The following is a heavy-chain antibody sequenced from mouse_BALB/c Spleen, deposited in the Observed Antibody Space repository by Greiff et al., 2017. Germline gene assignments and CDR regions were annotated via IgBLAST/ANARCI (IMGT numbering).Heavy chain of an antibody. CDR3: ALGYFDY. CDR1: GYSITSDYA. V-gene: IGHV3-2*02. D-gene: IGHD3-1*01. J-gene: IGHJ2*01. Sequence: VQLQQSGPGLVKPSQSLSLTCTVTGYSITSDYAWNWIRQFPGNKLEWMGYISYSGSTSYNPSLKSRISITRDTSKNQFFLQLNSVTTEDTATYYCALGYFDYWGQGTTLTVSS. CDR2: ISYSGST.